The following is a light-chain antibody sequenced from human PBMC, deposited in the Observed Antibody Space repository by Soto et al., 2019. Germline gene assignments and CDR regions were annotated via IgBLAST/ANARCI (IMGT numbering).Light chain of an antibody. CDR2: GAS. CDR1: QDVSSN. CDR3: QPHKNWPPT. V-gene: IGKV3-15*01. J-gene: IGKJ1*01. Sequence: SAAALSVYPGERATLXCRASQDVSSNLAWYQQKPGQAPRLLIYGASSRVPDFPARFSGSGSGTEFTLTISSLQSEDFAVYYCQPHKNWPPTFRQGTKVDI.